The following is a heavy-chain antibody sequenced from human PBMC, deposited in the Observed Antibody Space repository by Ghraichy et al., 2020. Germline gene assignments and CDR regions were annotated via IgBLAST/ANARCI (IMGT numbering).Heavy chain of an antibody. CDR2: INPSGGST. CDR1: GYTFTSYY. Sequence: ASVKVSCKASGYTFTSYYMHWVRQAPGQGLEWMGIINPSGGSTSYAQKFQGRVTMTRDTSTSTVYMELSSLRSEDTAVYYCASQSELYQLPKYAFDIWGQGTMVTVSS. CDR3: ASQSELYQLPKYAFDI. D-gene: IGHD2-2*01. J-gene: IGHJ3*02. V-gene: IGHV1-46*03.